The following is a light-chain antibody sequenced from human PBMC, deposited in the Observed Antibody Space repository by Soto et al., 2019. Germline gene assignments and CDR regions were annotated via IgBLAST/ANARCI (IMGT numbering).Light chain of an antibody. Sequence: EIVLTQSPGTLSLSPGERAILSFRASQSLSSSFLAWYQQKPGQAPRLLIYDASSRATGIPDRFSGSGSGTDFTLTISRLEPEDFAVYYCHQYGISPFGGGTKVDIK. CDR2: DAS. CDR3: HQYGISP. CDR1: QSLSSSF. J-gene: IGKJ4*01. V-gene: IGKV3-20*01.